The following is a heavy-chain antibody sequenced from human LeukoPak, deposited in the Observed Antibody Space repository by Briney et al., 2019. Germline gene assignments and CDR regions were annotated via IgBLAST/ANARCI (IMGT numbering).Heavy chain of an antibody. CDR2: IYYSGST. V-gene: IGHV4-59*08. D-gene: IGHD5-12*01. Sequence: PSETLSLTCTVSGGSISSYYWSWIRQPPGKGLEWIGYIYYSGSTNYNPSLKSRVTISVDTSKNQFSLNLSSVTAADTAVYYCARGSARMVANPLFDYWGQGTLVTVSS. CDR3: ARGSARMVANPLFDY. J-gene: IGHJ4*02. CDR1: GGSISSYY.